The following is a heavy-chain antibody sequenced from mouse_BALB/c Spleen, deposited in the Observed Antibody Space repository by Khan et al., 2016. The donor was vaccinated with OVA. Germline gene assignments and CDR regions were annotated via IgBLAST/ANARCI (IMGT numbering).Heavy chain of an antibody. Sequence: QVQLQQPGTELVRPGASVKLSCKASGYTFTNYWINWVKQRPGQGLEWIGNIYPSDSYPNYHQKFQDKATFTVDKSSSTASMQLSSPTSEDSAVYDCTREGVYGSSFAYWGQGTLVTVSA. CDR2: IYPSDSYP. CDR3: TREGVYGSSFAY. J-gene: IGHJ3*01. D-gene: IGHD1-1*02. CDR1: GYTFTNYW. V-gene: IGHV1-69*02.